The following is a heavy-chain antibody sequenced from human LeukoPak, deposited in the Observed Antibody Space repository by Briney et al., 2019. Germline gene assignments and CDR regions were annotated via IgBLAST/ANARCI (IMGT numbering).Heavy chain of an antibody. Sequence: PGGSLRLSCAASGFTFSSYSMNWVRQAPGKGLEWVSSISSSSSYIYYADSVKGRFTISRDNSKNTLYLQMNSLRAEDTAVYYCAKLPGRAADYWGQGTLVTVSS. CDR1: GFTFSSYS. CDR3: AKLPGRAADY. J-gene: IGHJ4*02. V-gene: IGHV3-21*04. CDR2: ISSSSSYI.